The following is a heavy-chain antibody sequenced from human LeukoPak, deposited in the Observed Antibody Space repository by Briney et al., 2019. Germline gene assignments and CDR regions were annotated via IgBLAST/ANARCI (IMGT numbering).Heavy chain of an antibody. Sequence: PSETLSLTCTVSGGSISSYYWSWIRQPAGKGLEWIGRIYTSGSTNYNPSLKSRVTMSVDTSKNQFSLKLTSVTPADTAVYYCARSERGYSYGWYDYWGQGTLVTVSS. J-gene: IGHJ4*02. V-gene: IGHV4-4*07. D-gene: IGHD5-18*01. CDR1: GGSISSYY. CDR2: IYTSGST. CDR3: ARSERGYSYGWYDY.